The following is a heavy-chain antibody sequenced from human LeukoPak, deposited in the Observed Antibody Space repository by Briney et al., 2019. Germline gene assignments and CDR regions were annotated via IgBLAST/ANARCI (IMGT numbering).Heavy chain of an antibody. V-gene: IGHV3-21*01. CDR1: GFTFSSYS. Sequence: GGSLRLSCAASGFTFSSYSMNWVRQAPGKGLEWVSSISSSSSYIYYADSVKGRFTISRDNAKNSLYLQMNSLRAEDTAVYYCAREPWSSGYVWWFDPWGQGTLVTVSS. CDR2: ISSSSSYI. J-gene: IGHJ5*02. CDR3: AREPWSSGYVWWFDP. D-gene: IGHD3-22*01.